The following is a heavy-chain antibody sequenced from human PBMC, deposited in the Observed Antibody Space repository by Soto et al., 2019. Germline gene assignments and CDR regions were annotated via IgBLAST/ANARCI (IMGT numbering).Heavy chain of an antibody. CDR3: ARIRAYDSSGYGPRTNAFDI. D-gene: IGHD3-22*01. CDR2: INAGNGNT. J-gene: IGHJ3*02. V-gene: IGHV1-3*01. Sequence: GASVKVSCKASGYTFTSYAMHWVRQAPGQRLEWMGWINAGNGNTNYAQKFQGRVTITADESTSTAYMELSSLRSEDTAVYYCARIRAYDSSGYGPRTNAFDIWGQGTMVTVSS. CDR1: GYTFTSYA.